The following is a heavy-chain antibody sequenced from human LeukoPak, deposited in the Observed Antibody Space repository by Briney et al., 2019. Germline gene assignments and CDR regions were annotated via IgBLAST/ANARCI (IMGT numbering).Heavy chain of an antibody. CDR1: GITVSSNY. J-gene: IGHJ6*02. Sequence: GGSLRLSCAASGITVSSNYMSWVRQAPGKGLEWVSVIYSGGSTYYADSVKGRFTISRDNSKNTLYLQMNSLRAEDTAVYYCARDGTRDSSGWYDYYYGMDVWGQGTTVTVSS. CDR3: ARDGTRDSSGWYDYYYGMDV. V-gene: IGHV3-53*01. CDR2: IYSGGST. D-gene: IGHD6-19*01.